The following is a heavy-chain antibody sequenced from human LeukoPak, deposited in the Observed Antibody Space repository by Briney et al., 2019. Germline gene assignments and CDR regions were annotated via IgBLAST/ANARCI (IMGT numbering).Heavy chain of an antibody. V-gene: IGHV3-53*01. CDR3: AAGRRLQLDY. Sequence: GGSLRLSCAASGFTVSSNYMSWVRQAPGHGLEWVSVIYSGGSKYYADSEKGRFNISRDNSKKTLYLQMNSLRAEDTAVYYCAAGRRLQLDYWGQGTLVTVSP. J-gene: IGHJ4*02. CDR2: IYSGGSK. D-gene: IGHD4-11*01. CDR1: GFTVSSNY.